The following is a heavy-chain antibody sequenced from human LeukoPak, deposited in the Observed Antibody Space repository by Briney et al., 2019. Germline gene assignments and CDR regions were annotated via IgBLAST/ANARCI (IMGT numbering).Heavy chain of an antibody. D-gene: IGHD1-26*01. CDR2: ISYDGSNK. V-gene: IGHV3-30-3*01. CDR1: GFTFSSYA. CDR3: ARGSNAYSGSYYAFDY. Sequence: GGSLRLSCAASGFTFSSYAMHWVRQAPGKGLEWVAVISYDGSNKYYADSVKGRFTISRDNSKNTPYLQMNSLRAEDTAVYYCARGSNAYSGSYYAFDYWGQGTLVTVSS. J-gene: IGHJ4*02.